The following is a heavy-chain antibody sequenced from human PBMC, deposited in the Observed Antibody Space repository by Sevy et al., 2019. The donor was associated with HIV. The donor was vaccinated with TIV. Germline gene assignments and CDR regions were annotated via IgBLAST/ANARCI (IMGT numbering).Heavy chain of an antibody. CDR2: FDPEDGET. CDR1: GYTLTELS. CDR3: ATTHPIKIVGATRGYYYFMDV. Sequence: ASVKVSCKVSGYTLTELSMHWVRQAPGEGLEWMGCFDPEDGETIYAQKFQGRVTMNEDTSTDTAYMELSSLGSDDTAVYYCATTHPIKIVGATRGYYYFMDVWGKGSTVTVSS. V-gene: IGHV1-24*01. J-gene: IGHJ6*03. D-gene: IGHD1-26*01.